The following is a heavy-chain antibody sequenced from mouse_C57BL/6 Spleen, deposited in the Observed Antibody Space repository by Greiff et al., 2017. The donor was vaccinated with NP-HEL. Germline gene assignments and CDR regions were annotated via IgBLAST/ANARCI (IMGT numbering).Heavy chain of an antibody. CDR1: GFTFSDAW. D-gene: IGHD1-1*01. J-gene: IGHJ1*03. Sequence: EVMLVESGGGLVQPGGSMKLSCAASGFTFSDAWMDWVRQSPEKGLEWVAEIRNKANNHATYYAESVKGRFTISRDDSKSSVYLQMNSLRAEDTGIYYCTGFTGSSYVLWYFDVGGTGTTVTVSS. CDR2: IRNKANNHAT. V-gene: IGHV6-6*01. CDR3: TGFTGSSYVLWYFDV.